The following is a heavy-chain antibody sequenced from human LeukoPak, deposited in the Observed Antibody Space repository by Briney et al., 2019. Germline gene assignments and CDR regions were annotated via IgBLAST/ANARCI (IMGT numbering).Heavy chain of an antibody. Sequence: PGGSLRLSCAASRFTLDTYGMHWVRQAPGKGLEWVTFIRYDGTNQKYADSVKGRFTISRDTSKNTLNLQMNGLRDDDTAVYYCAKGQAFHFDYWGQGNLVTVSS. J-gene: IGHJ4*02. CDR3: AKGQAFHFDY. CDR2: IRYDGTNQ. D-gene: IGHD3-3*02. V-gene: IGHV3-30*02. CDR1: RFTLDTYG.